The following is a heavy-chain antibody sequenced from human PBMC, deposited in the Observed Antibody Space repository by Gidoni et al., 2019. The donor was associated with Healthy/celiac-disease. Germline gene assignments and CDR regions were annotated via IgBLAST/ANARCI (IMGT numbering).Heavy chain of an antibody. Sequence: VSAISGSGGSTYYADSVKGRFTISRDNSKNTLYLQMNSLRAEDTAVYYCALVSRFDPWGQGTLVTVSS. J-gene: IGHJ5*02. D-gene: IGHD1-20*01. V-gene: IGHV3-23*01. CDR2: ISGSGGST. CDR3: ALVSRFDP.